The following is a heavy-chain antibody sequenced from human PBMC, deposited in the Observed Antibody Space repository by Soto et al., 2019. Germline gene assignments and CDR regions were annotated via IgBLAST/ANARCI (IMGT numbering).Heavy chain of an antibody. V-gene: IGHV3-9*01. J-gene: IGHJ4*02. CDR1: GFTFDDYA. Sequence: EVQLVESGGGLVQPGRSLRLSCAASGFTFDDYAMHWVRQAPGKGLEWVSGISWNSGSIGYADSVKGRFTISRDNAKNSLYLQMNSLRADDTALYYCAKGGRTTVTFFDYWGQGTLVTVSS. CDR3: AKGGRTTVTFFDY. D-gene: IGHD4-17*01. CDR2: ISWNSGSI.